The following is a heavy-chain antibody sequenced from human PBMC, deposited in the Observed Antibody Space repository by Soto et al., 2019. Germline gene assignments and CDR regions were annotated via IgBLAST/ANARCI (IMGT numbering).Heavy chain of an antibody. CDR2: ISAYNGNT. D-gene: IGHD3-10*01. J-gene: IGHJ6*02. Sequence: QVQLVQSGAEVKKPGASVKVSCKASGYTFTSYGISWVRQAPGQGLEWMGWISAYNGNTNYAQKLQGRVTMTTDTSXSXVYMELRSLRSDDTAVYYCARDTYYYGSGGNYGMDVWGQGTTVTVSS. V-gene: IGHV1-18*01. CDR3: ARDTYYYGSGGNYGMDV. CDR1: GYTFTSYG.